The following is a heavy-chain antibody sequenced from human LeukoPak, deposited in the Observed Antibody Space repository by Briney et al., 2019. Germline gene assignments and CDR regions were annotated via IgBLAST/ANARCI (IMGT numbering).Heavy chain of an antibody. V-gene: IGHV4-39*01. Sequence: SETLSLTCTVSGGSISSSSYYWDWIRQPPGKGLEWIGSIYYSGSTYYNPSLKSRVTISVDTSKNQFSLKLSSVTAADTAVYYCARLSPRDLDYWGQGTLVTVSS. CDR3: ARLSPRDLDY. J-gene: IGHJ4*02. CDR2: IYYSGST. CDR1: GGSISSSSYY.